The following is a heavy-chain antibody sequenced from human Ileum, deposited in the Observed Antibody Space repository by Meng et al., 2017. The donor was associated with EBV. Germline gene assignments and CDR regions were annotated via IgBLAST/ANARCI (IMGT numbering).Heavy chain of an antibody. CDR2: TSHSGST. CDR3: ASSDYYRSDY. V-gene: IGHV4-4*02. CDR1: GGSISRSDW. J-gene: IGHJ4*02. Sequence: QGQLQGSGPGLVKPSGTLSLACAVSGGSISRSDWWSWVRQPPGKGLEWIGETSHSGSTNYSPSLKSRVTISLDKSKNQLSLKLNSVTAADTAVYYCASSDYYRSDYWGQGTLVTVPS. D-gene: IGHD3-22*01.